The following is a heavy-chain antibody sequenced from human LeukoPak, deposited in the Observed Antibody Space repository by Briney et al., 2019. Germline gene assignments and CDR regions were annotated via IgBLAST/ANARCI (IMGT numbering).Heavy chain of an antibody. V-gene: IGHV3-30-3*01. CDR3: ARARIRLGGWYAFDY. CDR1: GFTFSFYA. D-gene: IGHD6-19*01. J-gene: IGHJ4*02. CDR2: ISYDGTNK. Sequence: PGRFLRLSCAASGFTFSFYAMHWVRQDPGKWLEWVAVISYDGTNKYYAESVKGRFTISRDTSKNTLFLQMNSLRAEDTAVYYCARARIRLGGWYAFDYWGQGTLVTVSS.